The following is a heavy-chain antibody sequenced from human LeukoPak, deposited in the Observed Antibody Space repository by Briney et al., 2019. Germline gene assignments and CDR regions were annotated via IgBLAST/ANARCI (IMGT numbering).Heavy chain of an antibody. CDR3: ARLTYTGSYLAPFDY. Sequence: GESLKISCKGSGYSFTNYWIGWVRQMPGKGLEWMGIIYPRDSDTRYSPSLQGQVTISVDKSLSTAYLQWSSLKASDTAIYYCARLTYTGSYLAPFDYWGQGTLVTVSS. CDR2: IYPRDSDT. D-gene: IGHD1-26*01. V-gene: IGHV5-51*01. CDR1: GYSFTNYW. J-gene: IGHJ4*02.